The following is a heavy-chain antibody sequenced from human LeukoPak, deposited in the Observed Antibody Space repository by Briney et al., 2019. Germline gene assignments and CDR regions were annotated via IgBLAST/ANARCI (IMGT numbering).Heavy chain of an antibody. CDR1: GFTFSSYA. J-gene: IGHJ5*02. V-gene: IGHV3-30*04. D-gene: IGHD1-26*01. Sequence: GGSLRLSCAASGFTFSSYAMHWVRHAPGKGLGWVAVISYDGSYKHYADSVKGRFTISRDNSKNTLYLQMNSLRAEDTAVYYCARDLGSSYYYNWFDPWGQGTLVTVSS. CDR2: ISYDGSYK. CDR3: ARDLGSSYYYNWFDP.